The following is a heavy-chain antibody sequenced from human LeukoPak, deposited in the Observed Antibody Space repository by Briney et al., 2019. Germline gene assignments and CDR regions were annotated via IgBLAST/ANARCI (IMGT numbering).Heavy chain of an antibody. CDR3: ACPPVANFDY. J-gene: IGHJ4*02. CDR1: GFTFSSYA. V-gene: IGHV3-23*01. Sequence: GGSLRLSCAASGFTFSSYAMSWVRQAPGKGLEWVSAISGSGDTTYYADTVKGRFTISRDNSKNTLYLQMNSLRAEDTAVYYCACPPVANFDYWGQGTLVTVSS. CDR2: ISGSGDTT. D-gene: IGHD6-19*01.